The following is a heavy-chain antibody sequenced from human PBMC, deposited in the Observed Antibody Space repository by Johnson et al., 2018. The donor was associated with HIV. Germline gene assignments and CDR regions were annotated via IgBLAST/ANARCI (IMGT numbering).Heavy chain of an antibody. Sequence: VQLVESGGGLIQPGGSLRLSCAASGFTVSSNYMSWVRQAPGKGLEWVSVIYSGDNTYYADSVKGRFTISSDSSKNTLYLQMNSLRAEDTAVYYCAKDKDAFDIWGQGTMVTVSS. CDR3: AKDKDAFDI. J-gene: IGHJ3*02. CDR2: IYSGDNT. CDR1: GFTVSSNY. V-gene: IGHV3-66*03.